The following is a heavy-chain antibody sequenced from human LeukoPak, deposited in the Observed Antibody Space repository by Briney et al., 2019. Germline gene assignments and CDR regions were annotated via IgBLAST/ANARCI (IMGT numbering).Heavy chain of an antibody. V-gene: IGHV3-66*01. CDR3: ATGQLDY. CDR1: GFTDSSNY. CDR2: IYNGGNT. Sequence: PGGSLTLSCAGSGFTDSSNYMNWVRQAPGKGLEWVSVIYNGGNTYYADSVKGRFTISRDNSKNTVYLQMNSLRVEDTAVYYCATGQLDYWGQGTLVTVSS. D-gene: IGHD6-13*01. J-gene: IGHJ4*02.